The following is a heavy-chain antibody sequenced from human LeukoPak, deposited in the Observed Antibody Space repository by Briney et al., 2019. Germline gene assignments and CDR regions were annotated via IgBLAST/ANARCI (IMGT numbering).Heavy chain of an antibody. Sequence: PSETLSLTCAVYGGSFSDSYWSWIRQSPGKGLEWIGEINHSGNTNYNPSLKSRVTMLVDTSKNQFSLQLNSVTAADAALYYCAREISGTSWYLDYWGQGTLVTVSS. CDR1: GGSFSDSY. J-gene: IGHJ4*02. CDR2: INHSGNT. CDR3: AREISGTSWYLDY. V-gene: IGHV4-34*01. D-gene: IGHD6-13*01.